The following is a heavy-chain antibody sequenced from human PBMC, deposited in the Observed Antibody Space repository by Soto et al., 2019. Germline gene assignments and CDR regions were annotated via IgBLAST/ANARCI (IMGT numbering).Heavy chain of an antibody. Sequence: QVQLVQSGAEVKKPGSSVKVSCKASGGTFSSYTISWVRQAPGQGLEWMGRIIPILGIANYAQKFQGRVTITADKSTSTAYMELSSLRSEDTAVDYCASTEVEDWLLYYWGQGTLVTVSS. D-gene: IGHD3-9*01. CDR1: GGTFSSYT. J-gene: IGHJ4*02. CDR3: ASTEVEDWLLYY. V-gene: IGHV1-69*02. CDR2: IIPILGIA.